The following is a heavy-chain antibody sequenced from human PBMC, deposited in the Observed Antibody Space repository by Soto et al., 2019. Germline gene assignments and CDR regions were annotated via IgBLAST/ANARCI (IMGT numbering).Heavy chain of an antibody. CDR1: GFTFSSYG. CDR3: AKDLAATLSYYYYYGMDV. Sequence: GGSLRLSCAASGFTFSSYGMHWVRQAPGKGLEWVAVISYDGSNKYYADSVKGRFTISRDNSKNTLYLQMNSLRAEDTAVYYCAKDLAATLSYYYYYGMDVWGQGTTVTVSS. J-gene: IGHJ6*02. V-gene: IGHV3-30*18. D-gene: IGHD2-15*01. CDR2: ISYDGSNK.